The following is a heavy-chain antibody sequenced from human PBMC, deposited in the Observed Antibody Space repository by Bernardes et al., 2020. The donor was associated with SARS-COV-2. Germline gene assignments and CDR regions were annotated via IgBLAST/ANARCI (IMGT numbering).Heavy chain of an antibody. CDR3: ASVVTAKLGAFDI. J-gene: IGHJ3*02. CDR2: IYHSGST. CDR1: GGSISSSNW. Sequence: TLSVICSVSGGSISSSNWWSWVRQPPGKGLECIGEIYHSGSTNYNPSLKSRVTISVDKSKNQFSLKLSSVTAADTAVYYCASVVTAKLGAFDIWGQGTMVTVSS. V-gene: IGHV4-4*02. D-gene: IGHD2-21*02.